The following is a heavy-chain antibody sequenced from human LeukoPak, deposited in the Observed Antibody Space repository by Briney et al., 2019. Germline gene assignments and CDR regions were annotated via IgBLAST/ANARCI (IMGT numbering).Heavy chain of an antibody. CDR3: ARGRNDDFWSGYYSYYYYYYMDV. J-gene: IGHJ6*03. D-gene: IGHD3-3*01. CDR2: INHSGST. CDR1: GGSFSGYY. V-gene: IGHV4-34*01. Sequence: PSETLSLTCAVYGGSFSGYYWSWLRQPPGKGLEWIGEINHSGSTNYNPSLKSRVTISVDTSKNQFSLKLSSVTAADTAVYYCARGRNDDFWSGYYSYYYYYYMDVWGKGTTVTVSS.